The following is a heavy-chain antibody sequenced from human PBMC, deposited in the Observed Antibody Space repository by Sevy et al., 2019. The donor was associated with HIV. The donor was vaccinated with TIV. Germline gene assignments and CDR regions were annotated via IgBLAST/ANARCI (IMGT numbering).Heavy chain of an antibody. CDR1: GFTFRNAW. CDR3: STDIVVQSGCSYDFSRINPDFSHNSGADV. J-gene: IGHJ6*02. CDR2: IVNDPDGGTT. D-gene: IGHD3-16*01. V-gene: IGHV3-15*04. Sequence: GGSLRLSCVASGFTFRNAWMTWVRQVPGKGLEWVGRIVNDPDGGTTDYAAPVKGRFIISRDDSKNTLYLQMNSLKTEDTAVYYCSTDIVVQSGCSYDFSRINPDFSHNSGADVWGQGTTVTVSS.